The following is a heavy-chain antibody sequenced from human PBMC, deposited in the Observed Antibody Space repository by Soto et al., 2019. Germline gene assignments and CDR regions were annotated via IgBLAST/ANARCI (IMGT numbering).Heavy chain of an antibody. Sequence: ASVKVSCKASGGTFSSYAISWVRQAPGQGLEWMGGIIPIFGTANYAQKFQGRVTITADESTSTAYMELSSLRSEDTAVYYCAIRITMVRGVLYYYYYGMDVWGQGTTVTVSS. J-gene: IGHJ6*02. V-gene: IGHV1-69*13. CDR3: AIRITMVRGVLYYYYYGMDV. CDR2: IIPIFGTA. CDR1: GGTFSSYA. D-gene: IGHD3-10*01.